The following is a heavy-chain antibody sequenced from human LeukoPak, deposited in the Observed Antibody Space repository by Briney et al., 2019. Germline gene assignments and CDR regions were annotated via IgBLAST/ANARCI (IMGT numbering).Heavy chain of an antibody. Sequence: GGSLRLSCAASGFTFSNYWMNWVRQAPGKGLECVANIKQDGSEKYYVDSVKGRFTISRDHAKNSLYLQMNSQRAEDTAVYYCTRGRGMDVWGQGTTVTVFS. CDR1: GFTFSNYW. V-gene: IGHV3-7*01. J-gene: IGHJ6*02. CDR3: TRGRGMDV. CDR2: IKQDGSEK.